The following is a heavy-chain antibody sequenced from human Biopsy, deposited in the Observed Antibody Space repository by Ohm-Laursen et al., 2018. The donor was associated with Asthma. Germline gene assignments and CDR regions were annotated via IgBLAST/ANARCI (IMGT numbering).Heavy chain of an antibody. CDR2: INPVFGTT. Sequence: SSVNVSCKSPGGTFNTYVIGWVRQAPGQGLEWMGGINPVFGTTTYPQKFQDRVTITADDSTSTVYMELSSLRSEDTAVYYCARKAGSCISRTCYSLDFWGQGTLDTVSS. D-gene: IGHD2-2*01. V-gene: IGHV1-69*01. CDR1: GGTFNTYV. J-gene: IGHJ4*02. CDR3: ARKAGSCISRTCYSLDF.